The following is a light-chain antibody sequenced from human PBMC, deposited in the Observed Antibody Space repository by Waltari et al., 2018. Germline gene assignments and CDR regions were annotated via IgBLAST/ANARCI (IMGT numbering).Light chain of an antibody. CDR1: QSVSSY. V-gene: IGKV3-11*01. J-gene: IGKJ4*01. CDR3: QQRSNWPFLT. Sequence: EIVLTQSPATLSLSPGERATLSCRASQSVSSYLAWYQQKPGQAHRLLIYDASNRATGIPARFSGSGSGTDFTLTISSLEPEDFAVYYCQQRSNWPFLTFGGGTKVEIK. CDR2: DAS.